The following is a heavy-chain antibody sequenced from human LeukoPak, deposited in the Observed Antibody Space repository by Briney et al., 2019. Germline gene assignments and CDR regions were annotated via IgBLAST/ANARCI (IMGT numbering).Heavy chain of an antibody. V-gene: IGHV3-7*01. CDR1: XXTLSXYX. CDR3: ARDPGYSEFDV. Sequence: SXXTLSXYXXXWVRQVPGKGPEFVANIKEEGSEKIYVDFVKGRCTISRDNVKNSVSLQMNSLRVEDTAVYYCARDPGYSEFDVWGQGIMVIVSS. CDR2: IKEEGSEK. J-gene: IGHJ3*01. D-gene: IGHD4-11*01.